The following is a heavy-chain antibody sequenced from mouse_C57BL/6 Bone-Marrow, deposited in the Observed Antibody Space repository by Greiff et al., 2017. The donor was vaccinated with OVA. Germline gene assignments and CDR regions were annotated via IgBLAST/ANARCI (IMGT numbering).Heavy chain of an antibody. CDR2: IYPSDSET. Sequence: QVQLKQPGAELVRPGSSVKLSCKASGYTFTSYWMDWVKQRPGQGLEWIGNIYPSDSETHYNQKFKDKATLTVDKSSSTAYLQLSSLTSEDSAVYYCARAAAYYSNYGAMDYWGQGTSVTVSS. CDR1: GYTFTSYW. CDR3: ARAAAYYSNYGAMDY. V-gene: IGHV1-61*01. J-gene: IGHJ4*01. D-gene: IGHD2-5*01.